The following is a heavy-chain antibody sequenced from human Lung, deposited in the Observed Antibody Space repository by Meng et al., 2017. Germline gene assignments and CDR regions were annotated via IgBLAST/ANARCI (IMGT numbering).Heavy chain of an antibody. CDR1: GGSIRSGGYY. J-gene: IGHJ6*02. D-gene: IGHD3-10*01. CDR2: IYYSGST. Sequence: QVPLQESGPGLWMPSQVLSLTCTVSGGSIRSGGYYWSWIRRHPGKGLEWIGYIYYSGSTYYNPSLKSRVTISVDTSKNQFSLKLSSVTAADTAVYYCARADYYGSGSHKINYYYGMDVWGQGTTVTVSS. V-gene: IGHV4-31*03. CDR3: ARADYYGSGSHKINYYYGMDV.